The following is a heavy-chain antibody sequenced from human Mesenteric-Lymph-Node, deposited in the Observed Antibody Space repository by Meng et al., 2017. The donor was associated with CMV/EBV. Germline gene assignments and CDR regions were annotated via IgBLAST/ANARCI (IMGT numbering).Heavy chain of an antibody. Sequence: SVKVSCKASGYTFSDYYIFWVRQAPGQGLEWMGGIIPIFGTANYAQKFQGRVTITTDESTSTAYMELSSLRSEDTAVYYCARGDDSSGYYSFGIDYWGQGTLVTVSS. D-gene: IGHD3-22*01. CDR2: IIPIFGTA. CDR3: ARGDDSSGYYSFGIDY. J-gene: IGHJ4*02. CDR1: GYTFSDYY. V-gene: IGHV1-69*05.